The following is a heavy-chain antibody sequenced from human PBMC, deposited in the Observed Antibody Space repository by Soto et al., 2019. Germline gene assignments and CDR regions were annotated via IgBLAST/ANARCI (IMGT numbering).Heavy chain of an antibody. D-gene: IGHD3-10*01. CDR1: GDFISYYS. Sequence: PSETLSLTCTVSGDFISYYSWAWIRQSAGKGLEWIGRVYSTGTIFYNPSLKNRATMSVDTSKNQFSLKLTSVNAADTAVYYCARDVFGRNTRAFDPWGQGTLVTVSS. J-gene: IGHJ5*02. CDR2: VYSTGTI. V-gene: IGHV4-4*07. CDR3: ARDVFGRNTRAFDP.